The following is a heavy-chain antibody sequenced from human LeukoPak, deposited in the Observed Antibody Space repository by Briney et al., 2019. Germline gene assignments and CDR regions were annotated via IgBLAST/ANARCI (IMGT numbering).Heavy chain of an antibody. D-gene: IGHD1-26*01. Sequence: PGGSLRLSCAASGFMFSSYAMSWVRQAPGKGLEWVSGISGSGGRTDYADSVKGRFIISRDNAKNTLFLQMNSLRAEDTAVYYCAKGSREWELLDAFDIWGQGTMVTVSS. CDR1: GFMFSSYA. CDR3: AKGSREWELLDAFDI. CDR2: ISGSGGRT. V-gene: IGHV3-23*01. J-gene: IGHJ3*02.